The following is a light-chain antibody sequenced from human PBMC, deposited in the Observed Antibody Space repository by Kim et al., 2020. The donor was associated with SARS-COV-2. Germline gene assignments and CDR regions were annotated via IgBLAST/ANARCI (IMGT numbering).Light chain of an antibody. V-gene: IGLV1-47*01. CDR3: AAWDDSLSESL. Sequence: GKRVTISCSGSSSNIGINYVYWYQQLPGTAPKLLIYRNSQRPSGVPDRFSGSKSGTSASLAISGLRSEDEADYYCAAWDDSLSESLFGGGTQLTVL. J-gene: IGLJ3*02. CDR2: RNS. CDR1: SSNIGINY.